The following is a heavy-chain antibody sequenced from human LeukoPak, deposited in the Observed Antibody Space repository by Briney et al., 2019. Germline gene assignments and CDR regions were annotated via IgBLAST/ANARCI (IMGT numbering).Heavy chain of an antibody. CDR1: GYSFTSYW. V-gene: IGHV5-51*01. J-gene: IGHJ4*02. D-gene: IGHD3-9*01. Sequence: GESLKISCKGSGYSFTSYWIGWVRQRPGKGLEWMGIIYPGDSDTRYSPSFQGQVTISADKSISTAYLQWSSLKASDTAMYYCARSANYDILTGYYTPPDYWGQGTLVTVSS. CDR2: IYPGDSDT. CDR3: ARSANYDILTGYYTPPDY.